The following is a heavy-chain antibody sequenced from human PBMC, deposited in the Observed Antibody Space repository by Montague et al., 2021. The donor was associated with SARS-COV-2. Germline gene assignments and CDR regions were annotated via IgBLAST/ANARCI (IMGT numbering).Heavy chain of an antibody. CDR1: GFTVSYYP. Sequence: SLRLSCAASGFTVSYYPLHWVRQAPGKGLEWVAVDGSEVQYIDSVKGRFTISRDNSKNTLFLQMNSLRPEDTALYYCARDSYGSIDYWGQGTLVTVSS. J-gene: IGHJ4*02. CDR2: DGSEV. D-gene: IGHD3-10*01. V-gene: IGHV3-30*04. CDR3: ARDSYGSIDY.